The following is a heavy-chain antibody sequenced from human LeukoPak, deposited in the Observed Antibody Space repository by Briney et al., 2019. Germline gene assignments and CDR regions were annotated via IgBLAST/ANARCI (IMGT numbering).Heavy chain of an antibody. V-gene: IGHV3-48*01. CDR1: GFTFSSYT. CDR3: ARAFYITETQYYFDY. CDR2: ISSSSSTI. Sequence: GGSLRLSCAASGFTFSSYTMTWVRQAPGKGLEWVSYISSSSSTIHYVDSVKGRFAISRDNAKNSLYLQLNSLRAEDTAVYYCARAFYITETQYYFDYWGQGTLVTVSS. J-gene: IGHJ4*02. D-gene: IGHD1-7*01.